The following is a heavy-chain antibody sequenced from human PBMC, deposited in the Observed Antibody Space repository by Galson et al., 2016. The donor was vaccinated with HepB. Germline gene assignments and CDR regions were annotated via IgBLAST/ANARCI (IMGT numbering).Heavy chain of an antibody. CDR3: ARGGDSSGYLAY. D-gene: IGHD3-22*01. CDR1: GFTFSGYS. Sequence: SLRLSCAASGFTFSGYSMNWVRQPPGKGLEWVSYISSSSGRIYYADSVEGRFTISRDNAKNSLFLQMNSLRDEETAVYYCARGGDSSGYLAYWGQGTLVTVSS. CDR2: ISSSSGRI. J-gene: IGHJ4*02. V-gene: IGHV3-48*02.